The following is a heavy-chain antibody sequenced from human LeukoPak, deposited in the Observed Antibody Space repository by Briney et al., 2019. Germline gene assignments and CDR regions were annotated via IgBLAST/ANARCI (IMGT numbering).Heavy chain of an antibody. J-gene: IGHJ4*02. D-gene: IGHD3/OR15-3a*01. CDR2: IYYSGSS. CDR3: ARQTGSGLFILP. CDR1: GGSISSSSSY. V-gene: IGHV4-39*01. Sequence: SETLSLTCSVSGGSISSSSSYWGWIRQPPGKGLEWIGSIYYSGSSFDNPALKSRVTISVDTSKNQFSLKLSSVTAADTAVYYCARQTGSGLFILPGGQGTLVTVSS.